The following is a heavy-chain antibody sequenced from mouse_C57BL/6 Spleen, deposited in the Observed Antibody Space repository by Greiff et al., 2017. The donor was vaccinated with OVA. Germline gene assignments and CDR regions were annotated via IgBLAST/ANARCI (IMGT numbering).Heavy chain of an antibody. CDR3: ARITTVDAMDY. V-gene: IGHV2-9-1*01. CDR2: IWTGGGT. Sequence: VQGVESGPGLVAPSQSLSITCTVSGFSLTSYAISWVRQPPGKGLEWLGVIWTGGGTNYTSALKSRLSISKDNSKSQVFLKMNMLQTYDTARYYCARITTVDAMDYWGQGTSVTVSS. J-gene: IGHJ4*01. CDR1: GFSLTSYA. D-gene: IGHD1-1*01.